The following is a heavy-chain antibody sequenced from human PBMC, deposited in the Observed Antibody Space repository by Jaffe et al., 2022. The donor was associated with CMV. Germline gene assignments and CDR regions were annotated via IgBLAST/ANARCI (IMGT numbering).Heavy chain of an antibody. V-gene: IGHV3-21*01. CDR2: ISSSSSYI. CDR1: GFTFSSYS. J-gene: IGHJ6*02. D-gene: IGHD2-21*02. CDR3: AARYCGGDCDYYYYGMDV. Sequence: EVQLVESGGGLVKPGGSLRLSCAASGFTFSSYSMNWVRQAPGKGLEWVSSISSSSSYIYYADSVKGRFTISRDNAKNSLYLQMNSLRAEDTAVYYCAARYCGGDCDYYYYGMDVWGQGTTVTVSS.